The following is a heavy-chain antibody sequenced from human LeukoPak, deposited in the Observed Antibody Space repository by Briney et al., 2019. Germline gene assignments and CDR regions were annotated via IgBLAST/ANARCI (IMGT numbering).Heavy chain of an antibody. V-gene: IGHV1-18*01. D-gene: IGHD3-22*01. CDR3: ARGGYYDSSGYYNYYYYYGMDV. J-gene: IGHJ6*02. CDR2: ISAYNGNT. Sequence: ASVKVSCKASGYTFTSYGISWVRQAPGQGLEWMGWISAYNGNTNYAQKLQGRVTMTTDTSTSTAYMELRSLRSDDTAVYYCARGGYYDSSGYYNYYYYYGMDVWGHGTTVTVSS. CDR1: GYTFTSYG.